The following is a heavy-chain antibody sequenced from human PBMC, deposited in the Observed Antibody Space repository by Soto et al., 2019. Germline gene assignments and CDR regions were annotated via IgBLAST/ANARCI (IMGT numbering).Heavy chain of an antibody. J-gene: IGHJ4*02. V-gene: IGHV3-23*01. CDR3: AKQRAGYGSGSDTYYFDF. Sequence: EVQLLESGGGLVQPGGSLRLSCSTSGFTFNTYAMNWVRQAPGKGLEWVSALSGSGGTTYYADSVRGRFTISRDNSKNTLFLQMNSLRAEDTALYYCAKQRAGYGSGSDTYYFDFWGQGTLVTFSS. CDR2: LSGSGGTT. CDR1: GFTFNTYA. D-gene: IGHD3-10*01.